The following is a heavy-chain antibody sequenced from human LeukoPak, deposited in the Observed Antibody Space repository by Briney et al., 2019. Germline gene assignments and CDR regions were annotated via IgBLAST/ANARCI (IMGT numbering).Heavy chain of an antibody. CDR2: INSDGGTT. J-gene: IGHJ5*02. Sequence: GGSLRLSCGASGFTFGTYWMHWVRQAPGKGLVWVSGINSDGGTTTYADSVKGRFTISRDNAKNTLYLQMNSLTAQDTAVYYCAKGNVAGRQRAPPKEWFDPWGQGTLVTVSS. CDR1: GFTFGTYW. CDR3: AKGNVAGRQRAPPKEWFDP. V-gene: IGHV3-74*01. D-gene: IGHD6-6*01.